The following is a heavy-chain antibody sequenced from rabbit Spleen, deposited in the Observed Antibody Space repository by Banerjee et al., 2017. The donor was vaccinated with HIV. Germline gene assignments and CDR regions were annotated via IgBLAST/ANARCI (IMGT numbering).Heavy chain of an antibody. Sequence: QEQVKETGGGLVQPGGSLTLSCKASGFDFRRYYLSWVRQAPGKGLEWIGYIDPIFGVSYYASWVNGRFTISKTSSTTVTLQMTSLTAADTATYFCASDIYGYGGFSLWGPGTLVTVS. CDR1: GFDFRRYYL. V-gene: IGHV1S45*01. CDR3: ASDIYGYGGFSL. D-gene: IGHD6-1*01. J-gene: IGHJ4*01. CDR2: IDPIFGVS.